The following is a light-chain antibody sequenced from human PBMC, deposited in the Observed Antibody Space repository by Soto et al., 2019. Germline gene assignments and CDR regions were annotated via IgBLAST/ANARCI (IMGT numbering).Light chain of an antibody. J-gene: IGLJ1*01. CDR3: SSYTSSITPYV. CDR2: GVS. CDR1: ITDIGAYNY. V-gene: IGLV2-14*01. Sequence: QSSLTQPASVSGCPGQSITISCTGTITDIGAYNYVSRYQQHPGKAPKLLIYGVSSRPSGVSNRFSGSKSGNAAYLTISGLQADDEAEYYCSSYTSSITPYVFGTGTKVTVL.